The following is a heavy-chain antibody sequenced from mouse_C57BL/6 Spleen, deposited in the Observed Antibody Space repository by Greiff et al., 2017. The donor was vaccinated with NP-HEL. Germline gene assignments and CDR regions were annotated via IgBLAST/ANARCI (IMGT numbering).Heavy chain of an antibody. CDR3: ARLGGSSYNPLDY. CDR2: IYPGSGNT. V-gene: IGHV1-76*01. Sequence: VQLQQSGAELVRPGASVKLSCKASGYTFTDYYINWVKQRPGQGLEWIARIYPGSGNTYYNEKFKGKATLTAEKSSSTAYMQLSSLTSEDSAVYFCARLGGSSYNPLDYWGQGTTLTVSS. CDR1: GYTFTDYY. J-gene: IGHJ2*01. D-gene: IGHD1-1*01.